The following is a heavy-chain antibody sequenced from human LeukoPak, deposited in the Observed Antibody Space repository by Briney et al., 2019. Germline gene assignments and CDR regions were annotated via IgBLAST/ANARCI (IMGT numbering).Heavy chain of an antibody. D-gene: IGHD6-13*01. CDR2: IIPIFGTA. V-gene: IGHV1-69*01. CDR3: ARGSHASDSSSWPFMIDY. CDR1: GGTFSSYA. Sequence: AASVKVTCKASGGTFSSYAISWVRQAPGQGLEWMGGIIPIFGTANYAQKFQGRVTITADESTSTAYMELSSLRSEDTAVYYCARGSHASDSSSWPFMIDYWGQGTLVTVSS. J-gene: IGHJ4*02.